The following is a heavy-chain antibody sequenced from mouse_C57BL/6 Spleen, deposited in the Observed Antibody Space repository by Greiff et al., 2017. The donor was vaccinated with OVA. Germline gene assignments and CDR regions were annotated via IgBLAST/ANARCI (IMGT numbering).Heavy chain of an antibody. Sequence: EVQRVESGAELVRPGASVKLSCTASGFNIKDDYMHWVKQRPEQGLEWIGWIDPENGDTEYASKFQGKATITADPSSNTAYLQLSSLTSEDTAVYYCTSGAWFAYWGQGTLVTVSA. J-gene: IGHJ3*01. CDR2: IDPENGDT. D-gene: IGHD4-1*01. V-gene: IGHV14-4*01. CDR1: GFNIKDDY. CDR3: TSGAWFAY.